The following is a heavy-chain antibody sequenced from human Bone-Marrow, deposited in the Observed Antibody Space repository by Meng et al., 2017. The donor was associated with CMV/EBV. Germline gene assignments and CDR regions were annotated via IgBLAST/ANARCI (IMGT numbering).Heavy chain of an antibody. D-gene: IGHD3-10*01. J-gene: IGHJ5*02. CDR2: ISSSGSTI. CDR1: GFTFSSYW. Sequence: GESLKISCAASGFTFSSYWMSWVRQAPGKGLEWVSYISSSGSTIYYADSVKGRFTISRDNAKNSLYLQMNSLRAEDTAVYYCARDVGSVTMVRGVIIRTGWFDPCGQGTLVTVSS. V-gene: IGHV3-48*04. CDR3: ARDVGSVTMVRGVIIRTGWFDP.